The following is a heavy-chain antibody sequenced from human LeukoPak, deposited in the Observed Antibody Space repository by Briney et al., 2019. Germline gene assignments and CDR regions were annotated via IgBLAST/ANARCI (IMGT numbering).Heavy chain of an antibody. CDR3: ARVRLYYYGSGSYYNEYYFDY. CDR2: IYTSGST. CDR1: GGSISSYY. Sequence: SETLSLTCTVSGGSISSYYWSWIRQPAGKGLECIGRIYTSGSTNYNPSLKSRVTMSVDTSKNQFSLKLSSVTAADTAVYYCARVRLYYYGSGSYYNEYYFDYWGQGTLVTVSS. V-gene: IGHV4-4*07. D-gene: IGHD3-10*01. J-gene: IGHJ4*02.